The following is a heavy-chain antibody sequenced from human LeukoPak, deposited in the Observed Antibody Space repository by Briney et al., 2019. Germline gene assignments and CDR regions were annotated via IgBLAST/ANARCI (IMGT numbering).Heavy chain of an antibody. J-gene: IGHJ4*02. V-gene: IGHV3-30*04. CDR1: GFTFSSYA. CDR2: ISYDGSNK. CDR3: ARDPTHYYDSSGSYFDY. D-gene: IGHD3-22*01. Sequence: GGSLRLSCAASGFTFSSYAMHWVRQAPGKGLEWVAVISYDGSNKYYADSVKGRFTISRDNSKNTLYLQMNSLRAEDTAVYYCARDPTHYYDSSGSYFDYWGQGTLVTVSS.